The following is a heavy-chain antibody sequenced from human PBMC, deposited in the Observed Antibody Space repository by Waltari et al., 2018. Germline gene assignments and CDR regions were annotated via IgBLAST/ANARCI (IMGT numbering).Heavy chain of an antibody. Sequence: QVQLVQSGAEVKKPGASVKVSCRTSGDTFSSYFIFWVRQAPGQGLEWMGIINPSDGGTNYPQKFQDRVTMTRDTSTSTVYMELRSLRSEDTAVYYCTRDKLGYYNGMDVWGQGTTVTVSS. J-gene: IGHJ6*02. D-gene: IGHD3-3*02. CDR2: INPSDGGT. CDR3: TRDKLGYYNGMDV. V-gene: IGHV1-46*03. CDR1: GDTFSSYF.